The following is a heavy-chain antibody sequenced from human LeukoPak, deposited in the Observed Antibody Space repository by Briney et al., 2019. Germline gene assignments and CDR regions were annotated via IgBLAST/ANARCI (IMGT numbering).Heavy chain of an antibody. CDR2: LSTSGST. CDR1: GGSFSGYY. V-gene: IGHV4-59*10. J-gene: IGHJ3*02. CDR3: ARGPYYGSGTTKTAFDI. D-gene: IGHD3-10*01. Sequence: SETLSLTCAVYGGSFSGYYWSWIRQPAGKGLEWVGRLSTSGSTKYNPSLESRVTMSLDTSKNQFSLNLNSVTAADTAVYYCARGPYYGSGTTKTAFDIWGQGTMVIVSS.